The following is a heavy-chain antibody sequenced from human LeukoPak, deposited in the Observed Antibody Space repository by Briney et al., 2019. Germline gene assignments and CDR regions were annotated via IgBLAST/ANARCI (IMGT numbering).Heavy chain of an antibody. J-gene: IGHJ4*02. CDR2: IYPGDSDT. Sequence: GESLKISCKGSGYSFTSYWIGWVRQVPGKGLEWMGIIYPGDSDTRYSPSFQGQVTISADKSISTAYLQWSSLKASDTAMYYCARLPYYDSSGYYFSFDYWGQGTLVTVSS. CDR3: ARLPYYDSSGYYFSFDY. V-gene: IGHV5-51*01. D-gene: IGHD3-22*01. CDR1: GYSFTSYW.